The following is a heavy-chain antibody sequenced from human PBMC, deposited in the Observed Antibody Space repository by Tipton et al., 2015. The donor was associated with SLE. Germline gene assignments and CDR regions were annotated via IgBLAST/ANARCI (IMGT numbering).Heavy chain of an antibody. CDR3: ARAVPPRGFDY. J-gene: IGHJ4*02. D-gene: IGHD3-10*01. CDR2: IYYSGST. CDR1: GGSISSSSYY. Sequence: TLSLTCTVSGGSISSSSYYWSWIRQPPGKGLEWIGYIYYSGSTNYNPSLKSRVTISVDTSKNQFSLKLTSVTAADTAVYYCARAVPPRGFDYWGQGTLVTVSS. V-gene: IGHV4-61*01.